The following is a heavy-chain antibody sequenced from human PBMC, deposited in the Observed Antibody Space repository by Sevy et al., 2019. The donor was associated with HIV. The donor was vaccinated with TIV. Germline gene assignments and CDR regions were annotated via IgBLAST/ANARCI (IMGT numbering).Heavy chain of an antibody. J-gene: IGHJ4*02. Sequence: ASVKVSCKGSGYTFTNYGLIWVRQAPGHGLEYMGRINTNSGNPTFAPGFAVRFVFSLDTSVSTAFLQIDSLKAEDTALYYCARAHYNYFDTWGQGSLVTVSS. D-gene: IGHD3-9*01. CDR2: INTNSGNP. CDR3: ARAHYNYFDT. V-gene: IGHV7-4-1*01. CDR1: GYTFTNYG.